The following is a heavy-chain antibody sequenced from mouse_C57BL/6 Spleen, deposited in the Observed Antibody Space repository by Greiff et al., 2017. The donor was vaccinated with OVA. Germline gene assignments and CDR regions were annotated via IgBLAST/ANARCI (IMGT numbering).Heavy chain of an antibody. D-gene: IGHD4-1*01. Sequence: VQLQQSGPELVKPGASVKIPCKASGYTFTDYNMDWVKQSHGKSLEWIGDINPNTGGTIYNQKFKGKATLTVDKSSSTAYMEPPSQTSEDTAVKYCARRSWDGGCAYWGQGTLVTVSA. CDR2: INPNTGGT. CDR3: ARRSWDGGCAY. CDR1: GYTFTDYN. J-gene: IGHJ3*01. V-gene: IGHV1-18*01.